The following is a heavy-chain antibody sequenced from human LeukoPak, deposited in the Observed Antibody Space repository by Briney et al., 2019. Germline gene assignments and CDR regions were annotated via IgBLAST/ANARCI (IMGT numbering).Heavy chain of an antibody. CDR3: ASPFAIAAACTDWYFDL. D-gene: IGHD6-13*01. Sequence: PGGSLRLSCAASGFTFSSYGMHWVRQAPGKGLEWVSSISSSGTYIYYADSVKGRFTISRDNAKNSLFLQMNSLRAEDTAVYYCASPFAIAAACTDWYFDLWGRGTLVTVSS. CDR1: GFTFSSYG. J-gene: IGHJ2*01. CDR2: ISSSGTYI. V-gene: IGHV3-21*01.